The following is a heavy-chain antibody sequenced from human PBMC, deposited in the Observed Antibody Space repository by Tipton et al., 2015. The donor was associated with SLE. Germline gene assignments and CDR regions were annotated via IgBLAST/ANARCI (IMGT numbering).Heavy chain of an antibody. CDR1: GGSISSSSYY. Sequence: TLSLTCTVSGGSISSSSYYWGWIRQPPGKGLVWIGSIYYSESTYYNPSLKSRVTISVDTSKNQFSLKLSSVTAADTAAYYCARHGDWVTGYATRGSWFDPWGQGTLVTVSS. CDR2: IYYSEST. J-gene: IGHJ5*02. D-gene: IGHD2-8*01. V-gene: IGHV4-39*01. CDR3: ARHGDWVTGYATRGSWFDP.